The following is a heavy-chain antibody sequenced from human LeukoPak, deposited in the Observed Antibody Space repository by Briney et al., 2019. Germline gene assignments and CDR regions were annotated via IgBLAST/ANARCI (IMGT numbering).Heavy chain of an antibody. J-gene: IGHJ6*03. Sequence: PGGSLRLSCVVSGFSVGNNYMSWVRQAPGKGLEWVSYICSSCSTIYYADSVKGRFTISRDNAKNSLYLQMNSLRAEDTAVYYCARDGGYEYYYYYMDVWGKGTTVTVSS. CDR2: ICSSCSTI. V-gene: IGHV3-48*01. D-gene: IGHD5-12*01. CDR3: ARDGGYEYYYYYMDV. CDR1: GFSVGNNY.